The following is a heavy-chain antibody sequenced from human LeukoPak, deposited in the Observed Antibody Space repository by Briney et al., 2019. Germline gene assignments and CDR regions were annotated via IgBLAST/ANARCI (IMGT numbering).Heavy chain of an antibody. CDR3: ARDQGSMIVVRTTSWYFDL. Sequence: PGGSLRLSRGASGVSFSGYWMTWVRQAPGKGLECVANINQDGSEMYYVDSVKGRFTISRDNGKNSLYLKINSLRADDTAVYYCARDQGSMIVVRTTSWYFDLWGRGTLVTVSS. V-gene: IGHV3-7*01. J-gene: IGHJ2*01. CDR2: INQDGSEM. CDR1: GVSFSGYW. D-gene: IGHD3-22*01.